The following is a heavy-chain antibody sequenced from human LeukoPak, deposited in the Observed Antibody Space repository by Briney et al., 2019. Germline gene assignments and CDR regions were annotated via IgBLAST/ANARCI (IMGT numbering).Heavy chain of an antibody. CDR2: MYNSGST. CDR3: ALLWFGESNWFDP. CDR1: GDSISSNY. D-gene: IGHD3-10*01. Sequence: SETLSLTCTVSGDSISSNYWSWIRQPPGKGLEWIGFMYNSGSTNYNPSLKSRVTISVDTSKSQFSLKLRSVTAADTAVYYCALLWFGESNWFDPWGQGTLVTVSS. J-gene: IGHJ5*02. V-gene: IGHV4-4*08.